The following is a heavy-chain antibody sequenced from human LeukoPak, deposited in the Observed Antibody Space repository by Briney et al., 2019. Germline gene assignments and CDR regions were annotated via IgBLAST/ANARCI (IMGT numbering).Heavy chain of an antibody. V-gene: IGHV3-48*01. CDR2: ISSSSSTI. CDR3: ARDTYYDFWSGYFPSYYYYGMDV. CDR1: GFTFSSYS. D-gene: IGHD3-3*01. Sequence: GGSLRLSCAASGFTFSSYSMNWVRQAPGKGLEWVSYISSSSSTIYYADSVKGRFTISRDNAKNSLYLQMNSLRVEDTAVYYCARDTYYDFWSGYFPSYYYYGMDVWGQGTTVTVSS. J-gene: IGHJ6*02.